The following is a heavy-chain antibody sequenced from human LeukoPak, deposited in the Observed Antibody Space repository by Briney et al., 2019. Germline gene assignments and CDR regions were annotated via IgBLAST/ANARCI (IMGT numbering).Heavy chain of an antibody. D-gene: IGHD6-6*01. Sequence: PGRSLRLSCAASGFTFSSYAMHWVRQAPGKGLEWVAVISYDGSNKYYADSVKGRFTISRDNSKNTLYLQMNSLRAEDTAVYYCARDGEDRRYSSSSGGYFDYWGQGTLVTVSS. CDR3: ARDGEDRRYSSSSGGYFDY. CDR1: GFTFSSYA. J-gene: IGHJ4*02. CDR2: ISYDGSNK. V-gene: IGHV3-30-3*01.